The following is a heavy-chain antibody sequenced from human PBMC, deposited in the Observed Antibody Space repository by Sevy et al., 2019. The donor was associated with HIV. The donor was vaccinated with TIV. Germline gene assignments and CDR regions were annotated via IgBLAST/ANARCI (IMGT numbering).Heavy chain of an antibody. CDR2: ISSSGSTI. D-gene: IGHD4-17*01. J-gene: IGHJ4*02. CDR1: GFTFSDYY. CDR3: AREKRPRTTVVTPSYFDY. Sequence: GGSLRLSCAASGFTFSDYYMSWIRQAPGKGLEWVSYISSSGSTIYYADSVKGRFTISRDNAKNSLYLQMNSLRAEDTAVDYCAREKRPRTTVVTPSYFDYWGQGTLVTVSS. V-gene: IGHV3-11*01.